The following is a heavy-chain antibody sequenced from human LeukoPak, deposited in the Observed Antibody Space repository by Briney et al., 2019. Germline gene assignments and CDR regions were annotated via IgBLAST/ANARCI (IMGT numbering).Heavy chain of an antibody. V-gene: IGHV3-21*01. Sequence: GGSLRLSCAASGFTFSIHWMTWVRQAPGKGLEWVSSFGTRSTSIYHAGSVKGRFAISRDNAKNSLYLQMNSLRAEDTALYYCAREVSEGSDFWGQGTLVTVSS. CDR2: FGTRSTSI. CDR1: GFTFSIHW. CDR3: AREVSEGSDF. D-gene: IGHD3-22*01. J-gene: IGHJ4*02.